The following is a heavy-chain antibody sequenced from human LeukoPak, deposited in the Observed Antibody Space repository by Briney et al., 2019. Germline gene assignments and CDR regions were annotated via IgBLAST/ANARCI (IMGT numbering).Heavy chain of an antibody. Sequence: PGGSLSLSCAVSGFTFSGYWMSWVRQAPGNGLEWVATINEDGSEKYYVDSVKGRFTISRDNAKNSLYLQMNSLRAEDTTLYYCARGIDGRSGFDIWGQGTMVTVSS. D-gene: IGHD2-15*01. CDR1: GFTFSGYW. V-gene: IGHV3-7*01. J-gene: IGHJ3*02. CDR3: ARGIDGRSGFDI. CDR2: INEDGSEK.